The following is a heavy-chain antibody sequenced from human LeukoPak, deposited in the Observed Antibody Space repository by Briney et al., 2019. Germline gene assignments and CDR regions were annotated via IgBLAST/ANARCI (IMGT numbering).Heavy chain of an antibody. CDR3: AKFGADYDMYV. J-gene: IGHJ6*02. CDR2: FRGNGET. CDR1: GFSFSNYA. V-gene: IGHV3-23*01. D-gene: IGHD3-16*01. Sequence: GGSLRLSCAASGFSFSNYAMSWVRQAPARGPEWVSSFRGNGETFYADSVKGRCTLSRDDSRNTVYLQLNDLRAEDTAIYYCAKFGADYDMYVWGQGITVAVSS.